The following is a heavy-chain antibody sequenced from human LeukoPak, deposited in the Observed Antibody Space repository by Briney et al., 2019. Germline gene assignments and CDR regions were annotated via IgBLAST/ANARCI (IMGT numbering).Heavy chain of an antibody. V-gene: IGHV1-69*04. D-gene: IGHD5-24*01. CDR3: AASSRGGDGYNWMARYYYYGMDV. CDR2: IIPILGIA. Sequence: SVKVSCKASGGTFSSYAISWVRQAPGQGLEWMGRIIPILGIANYAQKFQGRVTITADKSTSTAYMELSSLRSEDTAVYYCAASSRGGDGYNWMARYYYYGMDVWGQGTTVTVSS. CDR1: GGTFSSYA. J-gene: IGHJ6*02.